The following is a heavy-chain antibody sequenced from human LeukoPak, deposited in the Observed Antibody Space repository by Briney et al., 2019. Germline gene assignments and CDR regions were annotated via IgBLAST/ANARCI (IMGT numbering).Heavy chain of an antibody. J-gene: IGHJ4*02. CDR3: ACSNYVGVY. CDR2: IYHSGST. Sequence: SETLSLTCTVSGYSISSGYYWGWIRQPPGKGLEWIGSIYHSGSTYYNPSLKSRVTISVDKSKNQFSLKLSSVTAADTAVYYCACSNYVGVYWGQGTLVTVSS. D-gene: IGHD1-7*01. V-gene: IGHV4-38-2*02. CDR1: GYSISSGYY.